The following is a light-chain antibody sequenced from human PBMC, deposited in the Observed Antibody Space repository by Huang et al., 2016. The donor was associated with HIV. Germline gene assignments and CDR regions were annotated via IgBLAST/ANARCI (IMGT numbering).Light chain of an antibody. CDR3: QQLNSYPRVT. V-gene: IGKV1-9*01. CDR1: QGISSY. Sequence: IQLTQSPSSLSASVGDRVTITCRASQGISSYLAWYQQKPGKAPKLLLYAASTLQIGVPSRFSGSGSGTDFTLTISSLQPEDFATYYCQQLNSYPRVTFGPGTKVDIK. CDR2: AAS. J-gene: IGKJ3*01.